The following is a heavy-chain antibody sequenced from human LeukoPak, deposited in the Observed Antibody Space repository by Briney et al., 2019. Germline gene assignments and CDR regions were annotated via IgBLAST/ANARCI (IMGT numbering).Heavy chain of an antibody. CDR3: ARGSDIEVVPADASYYYYYGMDV. CDR2: INHSGST. D-gene: IGHD2-2*01. Sequence: SETLSLTCTVSGGSISSSSYYWGWIRQPPGKGLEWIGEINHSGSTNYNPSLKGRATLSVDTSKSQFSLKLKSVTAADTAVYYCARGSDIEVVPADASYYYYYGMDVWGQGTTVTVSS. CDR1: GGSISSSSYY. V-gene: IGHV4-39*01. J-gene: IGHJ6*02.